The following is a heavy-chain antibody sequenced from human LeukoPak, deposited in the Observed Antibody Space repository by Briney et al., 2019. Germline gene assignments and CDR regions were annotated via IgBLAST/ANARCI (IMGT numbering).Heavy chain of an antibody. D-gene: IGHD3-10*01. J-gene: IGHJ4*02. Sequence: WISTYNGNTNYAQKFQGRVTMTSDTSTSTAYMELRSLRSDDTAVFYCARYYGSGVTLNYWGQGTLVTVSS. CDR3: ARYYGSGVTLNY. CDR2: ISTYNGNT. V-gene: IGHV1-18*01.